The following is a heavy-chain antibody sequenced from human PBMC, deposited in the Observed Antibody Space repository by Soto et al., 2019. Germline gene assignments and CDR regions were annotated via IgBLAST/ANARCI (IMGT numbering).Heavy chain of an antibody. V-gene: IGHV3-15*06. CDR2: IKRKIEGETT. Sequence: GGSLRLSCAASGFTLRCCAMSWVRQAPGKGLEWVGRIKRKIEGETTHYAAPVKGRFTISRDDSKNTLYLQMNSLKTEDTAVYYCTTGYDILTGYYPGGLTWFDPWGQGTLVTVSS. CDR3: TTGYDILTGYYPGGLTWFDP. CDR1: GFTLRCCA. J-gene: IGHJ5*02. D-gene: IGHD3-9*01.